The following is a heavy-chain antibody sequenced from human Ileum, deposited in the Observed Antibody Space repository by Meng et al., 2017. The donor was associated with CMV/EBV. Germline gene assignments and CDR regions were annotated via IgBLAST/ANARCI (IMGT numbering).Heavy chain of an antibody. V-gene: IGHV3-74*01. CDR1: SRIFSGYW. CDR2: INSVRKTT. Sequence: SCAACSRIFSGYWMRWVRQGPGKGLVWVSRINSVRKTTTYADSVKGRFTITRDNAKNTVTLQMNNLRPEDTGIYYCVREHGNWFDSWGQGTLVTVSS. CDR3: VREHGNWFDS. J-gene: IGHJ5*01.